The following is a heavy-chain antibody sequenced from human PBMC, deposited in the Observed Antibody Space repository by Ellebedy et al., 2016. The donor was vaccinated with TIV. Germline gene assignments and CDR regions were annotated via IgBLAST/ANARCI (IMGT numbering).Heavy chain of an antibody. Sequence: ASVKVSXXASGYTFTGYYMHWVRQAPGQGLEWMGWINPNSGGTNYAQKFQGWVTMTRDTSISTAYMELSRLRSEDTAVYYCARCIAARSDYYYYGMDVWGQGTTVTVSS. V-gene: IGHV1-2*04. J-gene: IGHJ6*02. CDR2: INPNSGGT. CDR1: GYTFTGYY. D-gene: IGHD6-6*01. CDR3: ARCIAARSDYYYYGMDV.